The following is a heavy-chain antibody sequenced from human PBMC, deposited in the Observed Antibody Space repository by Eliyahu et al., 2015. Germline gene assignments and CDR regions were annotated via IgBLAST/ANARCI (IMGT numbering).Heavy chain of an antibody. CDR2: ISSSSSYI. J-gene: IGHJ4*02. D-gene: IGHD1-26*01. V-gene: IGHV3-21*01. CDR3: ARWVGATEFDY. Sequence: EVQLVESGGGLVKPGGSXXXSCXASGSTFSSYSMNWVRQAPGKGLEWVSSISSSSSYIXYADSVKGRFTISRDNAKNSLYLQMNSLRAEDTAVYYCARWVGATEFDYWGQGTLVTVSS. CDR1: GSTFSSYS.